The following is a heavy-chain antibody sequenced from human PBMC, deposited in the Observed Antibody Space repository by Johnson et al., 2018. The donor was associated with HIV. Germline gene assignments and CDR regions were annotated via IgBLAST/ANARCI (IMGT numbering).Heavy chain of an antibody. J-gene: IGHJ3*02. CDR2: IKEDGSDE. CDR3: ARDGVYSSPHDAFDI. V-gene: IGHV3-7*05. Sequence: VQLVESGGGLVKPGGSLRLSCAASGFTFSSYVMHWVRQAPGKGLEWVANIKEDGSDEYYVDSLEGRFTISSDNTKNLLYLQMDNLRTADTAVYYCARDGVYSSPHDAFDIWGQGTMVTVSS. D-gene: IGHD3-22*01. CDR1: GFTFSSYV.